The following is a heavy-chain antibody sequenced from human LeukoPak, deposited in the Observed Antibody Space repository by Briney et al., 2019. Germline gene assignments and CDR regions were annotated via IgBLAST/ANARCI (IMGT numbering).Heavy chain of an antibody. Sequence: PGGSLRLSCAASGFAFGSSWMSWVRQAPGKGLEWVANIKQDGSETYYVDSLKGRLTVSRDNAKNSVYLQMNNLRAEDTAVYYCARRAPGYCITTSCPDTYYYYYYMDVWGKGTTVTVSS. CDR1: GFAFGSSW. CDR3: ARRAPGYCITTSCPDTYYYYYYMDV. D-gene: IGHD2-2*01. CDR2: IKQDGSET. V-gene: IGHV3-7*01. J-gene: IGHJ6*03.